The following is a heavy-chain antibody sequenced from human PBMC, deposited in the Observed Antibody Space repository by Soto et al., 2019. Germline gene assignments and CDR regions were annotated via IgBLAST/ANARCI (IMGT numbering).Heavy chain of an antibody. J-gene: IGHJ6*02. Sequence: QVQLVQYGAEVKKPGASVKVSCKASGFTFSAYYIYWVRQAPGQGLEWIGWINPNSGGTNNAQKFQGRVTMTRDTSTSTVYMELSALIPDDTAVYYCARSLLDEYSSSWRSAYYGMDVWGQGTTVTVSS. CDR2: INPNSGGT. CDR1: GFTFSAYY. CDR3: ARSLLDEYSSSWRSAYYGMDV. V-gene: IGHV1-2*02. D-gene: IGHD6-13*01.